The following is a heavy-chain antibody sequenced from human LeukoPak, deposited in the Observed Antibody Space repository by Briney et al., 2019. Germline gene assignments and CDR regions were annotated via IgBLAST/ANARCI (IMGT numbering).Heavy chain of an antibody. V-gene: IGHV4-31*03. CDR3: ARGGIAVAIDI. CDR1: GGSISSGGYY. CDR2: IYYSGST. Sequence: SETLSLTCTVSGGSISSGGYYWSWIRQHPGKGLEWIGYIYYSGSTYYNPSLKSRVTISVDTSKNQFSLKLSSVTAADTAVYYCARGGIAVAIDIWGQGPMVTVSS. J-gene: IGHJ3*02. D-gene: IGHD6-19*01.